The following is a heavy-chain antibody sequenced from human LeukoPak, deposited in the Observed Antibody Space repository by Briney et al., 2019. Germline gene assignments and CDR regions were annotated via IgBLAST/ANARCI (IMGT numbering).Heavy chain of an antibody. CDR3: AKRGVVIRVILVGFHKQAYYFDS. D-gene: IGHD3-22*01. CDR2: ISDTGGST. V-gene: IGHV3-23*01. Sequence: GGSLRLSCAVSGITLSNYGMSWVRQAPGKGLEWVAGISDTGGSTDYADSVKGRFTISRDNPKNTLYLQMNSLRAEDTAVYFCAKRGVVIRVILVGFHKQAYYFDSWGQGALVTVSS. J-gene: IGHJ4*02. CDR1: GITLSNYG.